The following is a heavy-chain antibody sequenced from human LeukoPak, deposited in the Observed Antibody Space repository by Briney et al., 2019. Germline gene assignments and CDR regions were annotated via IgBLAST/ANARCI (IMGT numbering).Heavy chain of an antibody. V-gene: IGHV3-23*01. D-gene: IGHD3-9*01. J-gene: IGHJ4*02. Sequence: GGSLRLSCAASGFTFSSYAMSWVRQTPGKGLEWVSAISSSGGSTYYADSVKGRFIISRDNSKNTLYLQMNSLRAEDTAVYYCAKDSYILTGYYDYWGQGTLVTVSS. CDR3: AKDSYILTGYYDY. CDR2: ISSSGGST. CDR1: GFTFSSYA.